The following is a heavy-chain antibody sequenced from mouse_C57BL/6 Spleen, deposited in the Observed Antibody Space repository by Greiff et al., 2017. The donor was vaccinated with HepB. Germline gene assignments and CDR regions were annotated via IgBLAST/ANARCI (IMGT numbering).Heavy chain of an antibody. Sequence: QLQQSGPELVKPGASVKISCKASGYSFTSYYIHWVKQRPGQGLEWIGWIYPGSGNTKYNEKFKGKATLTADTSSSTAYMQLSSLTSEDSAVYYCARFDYDYDLFDYWGQGTTLRVSS. CDR3: ARFDYDYDLFDY. V-gene: IGHV1-66*01. CDR1: GYSFTSYY. D-gene: IGHD2-4*01. CDR2: IYPGSGNT. J-gene: IGHJ2*01.